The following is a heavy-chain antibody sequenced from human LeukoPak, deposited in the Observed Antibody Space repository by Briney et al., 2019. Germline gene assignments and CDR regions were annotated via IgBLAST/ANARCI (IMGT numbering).Heavy chain of an antibody. Sequence: GGSLRLSCAASGFTFSSYGMHWVRQAPGKGLEWVAVIWYDGSNKYYADSVKGRFTISRDNSKNTLYLQMNSLRAEDTAVYYCAREGDGYSYFDYWGQGTLVTVPS. CDR3: AREGDGYSYFDY. CDR2: IWYDGSNK. D-gene: IGHD5-18*01. V-gene: IGHV3-33*01. J-gene: IGHJ4*02. CDR1: GFTFSSYG.